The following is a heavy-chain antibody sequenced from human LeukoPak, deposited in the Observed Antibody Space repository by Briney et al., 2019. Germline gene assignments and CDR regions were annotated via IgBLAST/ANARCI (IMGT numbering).Heavy chain of an antibody. CDR1: GGSISSGGYY. D-gene: IGHD3-22*01. V-gene: IGHV4-39*01. CDR3: ARPHYYDSSGYYLDAFDI. Sequence: KPSETLSLTCTVSGGSISSGGYYWSWIRQHPGKGLEWIGSIYYSGSTYYNPSLKSRVTISVDTSKNQFSLKLSSVTAADTAVYYCARPHYYDSSGYYLDAFDIWGQGTMVTVSS. CDR2: IYYSGST. J-gene: IGHJ3*02.